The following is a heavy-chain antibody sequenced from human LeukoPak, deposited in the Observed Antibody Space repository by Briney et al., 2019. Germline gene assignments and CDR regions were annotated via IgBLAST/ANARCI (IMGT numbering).Heavy chain of an antibody. Sequence: ASVTVSCKASGYTFTRYYMHWVRQAPGQGLDWMGCINPNSGGTNYAQKFQGRVTMTRDTSISTAYMELSRLRSDDTAVYYCARAEYGSGSYHPDYWGQGTLVTVSS. CDR1: GYTFTRYY. CDR3: ARAEYGSGSYHPDY. D-gene: IGHD3-10*01. CDR2: INPNSGGT. V-gene: IGHV1-2*02. J-gene: IGHJ4*02.